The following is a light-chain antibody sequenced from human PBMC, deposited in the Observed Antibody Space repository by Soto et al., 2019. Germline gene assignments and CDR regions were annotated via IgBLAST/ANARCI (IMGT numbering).Light chain of an antibody. CDR2: ATS. CDR1: QSVSSN. J-gene: IGKJ1*01. Sequence: EIVLTQAPSTLSLSPWERASLSCRASQSVSSNLAWYQQKPGQAPRLLIYATSSRATGIPDRFSGSGSQTDFTLTISRLEPEDFAVYYCQQYGTSPRTFGQGTKVDIK. V-gene: IGKV3-20*01. CDR3: QQYGTSPRT.